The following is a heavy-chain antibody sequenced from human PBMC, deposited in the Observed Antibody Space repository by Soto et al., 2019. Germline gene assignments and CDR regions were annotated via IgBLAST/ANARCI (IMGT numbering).Heavy chain of an antibody. CDR3: VRVEYQLLSSVSWFDS. CDR1: GSSISDDSY. CDR2: IYHTGNT. Sequence: SETLSLTCTVSGSSISDDSYWSWIRQTPGKGLEWIGYIYHTGNTYYNPSLRSRVSISVDKSKSQFSLKLISVTAADTAVYFCVRVEYQLLSSVSWFDSWGQGTLVTVSS. V-gene: IGHV4-30-4*01. D-gene: IGHD2-2*01. J-gene: IGHJ5*01.